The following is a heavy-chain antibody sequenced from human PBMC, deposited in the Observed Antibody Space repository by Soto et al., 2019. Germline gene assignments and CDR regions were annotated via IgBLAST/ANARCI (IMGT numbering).Heavy chain of an antibody. CDR3: GRGPSPRAPAGGTPYYYAMDV. J-gene: IGHJ6*02. CDR1: GYDFTAYE. D-gene: IGHD6-13*01. Sequence: GASVKVSCKASGYDFTAYEINWVRQASGQGLEWMGWMNPINGAAGSARRFQGRISMTRNTATGTAYLELTSLRSDDSAVYYCGRGPSPRAPAGGTPYYYAMDVWGQGTTVTVSS. V-gene: IGHV1-8*02. CDR2: MNPINGAA.